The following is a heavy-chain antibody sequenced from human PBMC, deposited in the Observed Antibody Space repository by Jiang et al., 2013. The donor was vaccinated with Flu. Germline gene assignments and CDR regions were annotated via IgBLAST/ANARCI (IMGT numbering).Heavy chain of an antibody. CDR3: ARDRSFWSGFYRMD. J-gene: IGHJ4*02. D-gene: IGHD3-3*01. Sequence: KPSQTLSLTCTVSGGSISRGDYYWSWIRQPPGKGLEWIGYISYSGSTYYNPSLKSRVSISADTSKNQLSLKLSSVTAADTAVYYCARDRSFWSGFYRMDWGQGILVTVSS. CDR1: GGSISRGDYY. CDR2: ISYSGST. V-gene: IGHV4-30-4*01.